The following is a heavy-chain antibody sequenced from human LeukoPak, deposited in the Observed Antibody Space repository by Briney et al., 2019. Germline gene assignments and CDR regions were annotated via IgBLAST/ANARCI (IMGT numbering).Heavy chain of an antibody. CDR2: INHSGST. CDR3: ARGYRAYYLDY. CDR1: GGSFSGYY. Sequence: SETLSLTCAVYGGSFSGYYWSWIRQPPGKGLEWIGEINHSGSTNYNPSLKSRVTISVDTSKNQFSLKLSSVTAADTAVYYCARGYRAYYLDYWGQGTLVTVSS. J-gene: IGHJ4*02. D-gene: IGHD3-16*02. V-gene: IGHV4-34*01.